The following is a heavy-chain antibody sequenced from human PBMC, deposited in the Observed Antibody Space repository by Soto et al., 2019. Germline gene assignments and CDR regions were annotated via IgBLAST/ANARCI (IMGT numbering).Heavy chain of an antibody. CDR3: AREGPNYYDSSGRYFDY. D-gene: IGHD3-22*01. Sequence: SVKVSCKTSGYTFSSYAIGWVRQAPGQGFEWMGGIIPIFGTANYAQKFQGRVTITADESTSTAYMELSSLRSEDTAVYYCAREGPNYYDSSGRYFDYWGQGTLVTVSS. CDR1: GYTFSSYA. CDR2: IIPIFGTA. J-gene: IGHJ4*02. V-gene: IGHV1-69*13.